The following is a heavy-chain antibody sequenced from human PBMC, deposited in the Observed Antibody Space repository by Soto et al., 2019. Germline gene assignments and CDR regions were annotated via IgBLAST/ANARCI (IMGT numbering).Heavy chain of an antibody. CDR3: ARARLDTPALDY. Sequence: QVQLVESGGGVVQPGRSLRLSCAASGFTFSPYAMHWVRQAPGKGLEWVAVISYEGNNKNYADSVKGRRAISRDNSRNTLYLQMNSLRAEDTAVYYCARARLDTPALDYWGQGTLVTVSS. CDR1: GFTFSPYA. J-gene: IGHJ4*02. CDR2: ISYEGNNK. V-gene: IGHV3-30*09. D-gene: IGHD2-2*01.